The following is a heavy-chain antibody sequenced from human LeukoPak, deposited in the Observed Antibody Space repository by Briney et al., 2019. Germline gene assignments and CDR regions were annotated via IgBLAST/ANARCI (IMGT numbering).Heavy chain of an antibody. J-gene: IGHJ4*02. Sequence: GGSLRPSCAASGFTFSSYWMNWVRQAPGKGLEGVANIKQEGNDKYYVDSVKGRFTISRDNAKNSLYLQMNSLRAEDTAVYYCAKDLGSDIVVVPAADDYWGQGTLVTVSS. D-gene: IGHD2-2*01. CDR3: AKDLGSDIVVVPAADDY. CDR1: GFTFSSYW. CDR2: IKQEGNDK. V-gene: IGHV3-7*01.